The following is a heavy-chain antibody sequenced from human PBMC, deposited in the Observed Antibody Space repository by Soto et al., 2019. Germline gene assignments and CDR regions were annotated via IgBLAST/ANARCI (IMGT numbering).Heavy chain of an antibody. V-gene: IGHV1-2*04. CDR1: GYTFNGYY. J-gene: IGHJ6*02. CDR3: ARGLVGATRYQYCGMDV. Sequence: ASVKVSCKASGYTFNGYYVHWVRQAPGQGLEWMGWINPNSGGTNSAQKFQGWVTMTRDTSISTAYLELSRLRSDDTAVYYCARGLVGATRYQYCGMDVWGQVNTVTVSS. CDR2: INPNSGGT. D-gene: IGHD1-26*01.